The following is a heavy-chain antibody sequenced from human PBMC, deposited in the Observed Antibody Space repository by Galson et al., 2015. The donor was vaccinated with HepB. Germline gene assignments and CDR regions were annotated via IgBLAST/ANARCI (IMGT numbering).Heavy chain of an antibody. Sequence: QSGAEVKKPGESLKISCKGSGYSFTSYWIGWVRQMPGKGPEWMGIIYPGDSDTRYSPSFQGQVTISADKSISTAYLQWSSLKASDTAMYYCARLRWAVAANPHFDYWGQGTLVTVSS. V-gene: IGHV5-51*01. CDR3: ARLRWAVAANPHFDY. CDR2: IYPGDSDT. CDR1: GYSFTSYW. J-gene: IGHJ4*02. D-gene: IGHD6-19*01.